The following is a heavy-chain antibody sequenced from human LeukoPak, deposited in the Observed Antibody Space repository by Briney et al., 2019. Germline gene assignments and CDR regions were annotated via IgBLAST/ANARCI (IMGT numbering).Heavy chain of an antibody. CDR3: AKDLCYGSGSYYNHNYFDY. CDR2: ISGSGGST. J-gene: IGHJ4*02. Sequence: GGSLRLSCAASGFTFSSYAMSWVRQAPGKGLEWVSAISGSGGSTYYADSVKGRFTISRDNSKNTLYLQMNSLRAEDTAVYYCAKDLCYGSGSYYNHNYFDYWGQGTLVTVSS. D-gene: IGHD3-10*01. V-gene: IGHV3-23*01. CDR1: GFTFSSYA.